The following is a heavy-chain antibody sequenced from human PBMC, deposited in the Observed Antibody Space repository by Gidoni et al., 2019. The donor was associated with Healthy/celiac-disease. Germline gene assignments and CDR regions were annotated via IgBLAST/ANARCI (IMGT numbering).Heavy chain of an antibody. CDR2: IKSKTDGGTT. CDR1: GVTFSNAW. D-gene: IGHD4-17*01. J-gene: IGHJ6*02. Sequence: EVQLVESGGGLVKPGGSRRLSCAASGVTFSNAWMSWVRQAPGKGLEWVGRIKSKTDGGTTDYAAPVKGRFTISRDDSKNTLYLQMNSLKTEDTAVYYCTTLPPLRNYYYYGMDVWGQGTTVTVSS. V-gene: IGHV3-15*01. CDR3: TTLPPLRNYYYYGMDV.